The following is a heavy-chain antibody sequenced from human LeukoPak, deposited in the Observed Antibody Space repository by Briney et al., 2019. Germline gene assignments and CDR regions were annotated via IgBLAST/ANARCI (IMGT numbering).Heavy chain of an antibody. CDR2: ITDSGAYT. D-gene: IGHD3-3*01. CDR3: AKDRGRQEGDFWSGYPSNWFDP. Sequence: GGSLRLSCAASGFTFSSYAMNWVRQAPGKGLEWVSAITDSGAYTYYADSVKGRFTISRDNSKNTLYLQMNGLRAEDTAVYYCAKDRGRQEGDFWSGYPSNWFDPWGQGTLVTVSS. CDR1: GFTFSSYA. J-gene: IGHJ5*02. V-gene: IGHV3-23*01.